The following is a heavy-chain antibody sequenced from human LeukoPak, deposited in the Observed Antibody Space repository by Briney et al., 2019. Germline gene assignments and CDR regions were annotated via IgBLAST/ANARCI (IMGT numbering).Heavy chain of an antibody. CDR3: VTSVSGPDY. J-gene: IGHJ4*02. Sequence: GGSLRLSCAASGFTFSDSAMHWVRQASGKGLEWVGRIRSKANSCATSYAASVKGRFTISRDESKSTAYLQMNGLKSEDTAVYYCVTSVSGPDYWGQGTLVTVSS. CDR1: GFTFSDSA. CDR2: IRSKANSCAT. D-gene: IGHD6-19*01. V-gene: IGHV3-73*01.